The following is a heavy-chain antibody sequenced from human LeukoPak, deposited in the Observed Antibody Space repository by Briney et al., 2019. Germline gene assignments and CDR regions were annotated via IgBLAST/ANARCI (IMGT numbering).Heavy chain of an antibody. Sequence: GGSLRLSCEASGFTFSSHSMNWIRQAPGKGLEWVSSISNSGSHIYYADSVKGRFTISRDNAKTSLYLQMSSLRAEDTAVYYCARDRGYSYGVDYWGQGTLVTVSS. V-gene: IGHV3-21*01. CDR1: GFTFSSHS. CDR3: ARDRGYSYGVDY. CDR2: ISNSGSHI. D-gene: IGHD5-18*01. J-gene: IGHJ4*02.